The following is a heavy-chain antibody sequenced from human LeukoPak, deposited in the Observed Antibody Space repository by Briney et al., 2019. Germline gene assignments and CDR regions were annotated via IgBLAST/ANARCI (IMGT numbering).Heavy chain of an antibody. CDR2: IYYSGST. CDR3: ARGYYMDV. Sequence: SETLSLTCTVSGGSISSYYWSWIRQPPGKGLEWIGYIYYSGSTNYNPSLKSRVTISVDTSKNQFSLKLSSVAAADTAVYYCARGYYMDVWGKGTTVTVSS. CDR1: GGSISSYY. J-gene: IGHJ6*03. V-gene: IGHV4-59*01.